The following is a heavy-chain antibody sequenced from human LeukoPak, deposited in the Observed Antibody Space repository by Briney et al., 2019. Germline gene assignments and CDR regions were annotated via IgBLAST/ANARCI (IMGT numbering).Heavy chain of an antibody. CDR2: ISAYNGNT. D-gene: IGHD3-3*01. J-gene: IGHJ4*02. Sequence: ISAYNGNTNYAQKLQGRVTMTTDTSTSTAYMELRSLRSDDTAVYYCARDLLSFWSGSDYWGQGTLVTVSS. V-gene: IGHV1-18*01. CDR3: ARDLLSFWSGSDY.